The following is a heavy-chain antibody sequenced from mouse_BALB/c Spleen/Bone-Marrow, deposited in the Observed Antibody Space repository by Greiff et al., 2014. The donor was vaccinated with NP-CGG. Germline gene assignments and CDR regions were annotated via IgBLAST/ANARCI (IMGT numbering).Heavy chain of an antibody. Sequence: EVQVVESGGGLVQPGGSLRLSCATSGFTFTDYYMSWVRQPPGKALEWLGFIRNKANGYTTEYSASVKGRFTISRDNSQSILYLQMNTLRAEDSATYYCARGNGNYDYYAMDYWGQGTSVTVSS. CDR2: IRNKANGYTT. CDR3: ARGNGNYDYYAMDY. CDR1: GFTFTDYY. J-gene: IGHJ4*01. V-gene: IGHV7-3*02. D-gene: IGHD2-1*01.